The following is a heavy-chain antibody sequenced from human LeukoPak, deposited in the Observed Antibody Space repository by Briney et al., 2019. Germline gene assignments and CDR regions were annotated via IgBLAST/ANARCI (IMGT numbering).Heavy chain of an antibody. CDR2: IYTSGST. J-gene: IGHJ3*02. Sequence: SETLSLTCTVSGGSISSYYWSWIRQPAGKGLEWIGRIYTSGSTYYNPSLKSRVTISVDTSKNQFSLKLSSVTAADTAVYYCARPDYYDSSGFYAFDIWGQGTMVTVSS. D-gene: IGHD3-22*01. CDR1: GGSISSYY. V-gene: IGHV4-4*07. CDR3: ARPDYYDSSGFYAFDI.